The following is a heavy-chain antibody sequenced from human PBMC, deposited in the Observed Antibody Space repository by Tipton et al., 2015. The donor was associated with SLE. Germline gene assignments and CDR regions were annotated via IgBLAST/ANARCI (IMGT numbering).Heavy chain of an antibody. CDR2: ISASGGRT. D-gene: IGHD7-27*01. J-gene: IGHJ4*02. Sequence: QLVQSGGGLVKPGGSLRLSCAASGFMFSNYGMNWVRQAPGKGLEWVSSISASGGRTYYADSVKGRFTISRDNSKNMVNLQMNSLRAEDTAIYYCATDGEGDLYYFDYWGQGTLVTVSS. CDR1: GFMFSNYG. V-gene: IGHV3-23*04. CDR3: ATDGEGDLYYFDY.